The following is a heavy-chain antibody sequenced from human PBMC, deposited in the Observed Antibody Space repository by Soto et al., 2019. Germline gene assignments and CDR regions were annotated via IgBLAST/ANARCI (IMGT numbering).Heavy chain of an antibody. D-gene: IGHD5-12*01. Sequence: SETLSLTCAVSGYSISSSNWWGWIRQPPGKGLEWIGYIYYSGSTYYNPSLKSRVTISVDTSKNQFSLKLSSVTAADTAVYYCARHGHILSPYSGYGEIEMATYGHFGYWGQGTLVTVSS. CDR3: ARHGHILSPYSGYGEIEMATYGHFGY. CDR1: GYSISSSNW. V-gene: IGHV4-28*01. J-gene: IGHJ4*02. CDR2: IYYSGST.